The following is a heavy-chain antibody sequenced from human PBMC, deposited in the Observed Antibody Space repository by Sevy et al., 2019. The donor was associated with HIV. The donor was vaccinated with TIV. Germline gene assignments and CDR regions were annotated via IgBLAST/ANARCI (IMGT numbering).Heavy chain of an antibody. CDR3: AREDIRVAGIGYYFHS. CDR1: GFSISGYG. D-gene: IGHD6-19*01. J-gene: IGHJ4*02. Sequence: GGSLRLSCAASGFSISGYGMHWVRQAPGMGLEWVAVIWYDGTNKEYADSVKGRFTISRDNSKNTLYLQMNSPRAEDTAVYYCAREDIRVAGIGYYFHSWGQGTLVTVSS. CDR2: IWYDGTNK. V-gene: IGHV3-33*01.